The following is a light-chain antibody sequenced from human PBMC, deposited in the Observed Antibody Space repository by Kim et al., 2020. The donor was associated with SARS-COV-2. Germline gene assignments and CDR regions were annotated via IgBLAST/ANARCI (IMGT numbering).Light chain of an antibody. J-gene: IGLJ1*01. CDR2: EDN. Sequence: TLSCTRSSGYIASHYVQWYQPRPGSAPRSVIYEDNQRPSGVPDRFSVSVDRSSNSASLTISGLKTEDEADYYCQSYDSSNHFVFGTGNKVTVL. CDR3: QSYDSSNHFV. CDR1: SGYIASHY. V-gene: IGLV6-57*03.